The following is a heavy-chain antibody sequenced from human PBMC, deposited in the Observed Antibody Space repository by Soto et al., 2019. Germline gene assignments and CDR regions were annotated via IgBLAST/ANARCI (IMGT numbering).Heavy chain of an antibody. D-gene: IGHD5-18*01. CDR1: GGSISSSSYY. J-gene: IGHJ4*02. CDR3: ARGSSRGRGRGYSYGYIGY. V-gene: IGHV4-39*01. Sequence: PSETLSLTCTVSGGSISSSSYYWGWIRQPPGKGLEWIGSIYYSGSTYYNPSLKGRVTISVDTSKNQFSLKLSSVTAADTAVYYCARGSSRGRGRGYSYGYIGYWGQGTLVTVSS. CDR2: IYYSGST.